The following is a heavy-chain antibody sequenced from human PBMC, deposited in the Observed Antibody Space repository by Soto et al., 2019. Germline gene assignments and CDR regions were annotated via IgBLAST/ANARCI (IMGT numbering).Heavy chain of an antibody. CDR3: ARDSYCSSSSCYRVNSYYGMDV. V-gene: IGHV3-30-3*01. J-gene: IGHJ6*02. Sequence: QVQLVESGGGVVQPGRSLRLSCAASGFTFSSYAMHWVRQAPGKGLEWVAVISYDGSNKYYADSVKGRFTISRDNSKNTLYLQMNSLRDEDTAVYYCARDSYCSSSSCYRVNSYYGMDVWGQGNTVTVSS. CDR1: GFTFSSYA. CDR2: ISYDGSNK. D-gene: IGHD2-2*01.